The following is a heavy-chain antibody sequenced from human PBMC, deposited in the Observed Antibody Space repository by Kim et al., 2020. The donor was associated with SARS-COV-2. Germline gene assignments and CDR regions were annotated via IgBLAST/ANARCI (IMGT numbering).Heavy chain of an antibody. D-gene: IGHD3-10*01. CDR2: ISSSSSYI. CDR3: ARIKYYGSGYNWFDP. J-gene: IGHJ5*02. Sequence: GGSLRLSCAASGFTFSSYSMNWVRQAPGKGLEWVSSISSSSSYIYYADSVKGRFTISRDNAKNSLYLQMNSLRAEDTAVYYCARIKYYGSGYNWFDPWGQGTLGTVSS. V-gene: IGHV3-21*04. CDR1: GFTFSSYS.